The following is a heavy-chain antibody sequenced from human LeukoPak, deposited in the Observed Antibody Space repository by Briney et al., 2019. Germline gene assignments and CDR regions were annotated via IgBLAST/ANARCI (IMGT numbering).Heavy chain of an antibody. CDR1: GGSISSYY. D-gene: IGHD3-22*01. J-gene: IGHJ4*02. CDR2: IYTSGST. V-gene: IGHV4-4*07. Sequence: PSETLSLTCTVSGGSISSYYWSWIRQPAGKGLEWIGRIYTSGSTNYNPSLKSRVTMSVDKSKNQFSLKLSSVTAADTAVYYCAREDSSGYHMPLDYWGQGTLVTVSS. CDR3: AREDSSGYHMPLDY.